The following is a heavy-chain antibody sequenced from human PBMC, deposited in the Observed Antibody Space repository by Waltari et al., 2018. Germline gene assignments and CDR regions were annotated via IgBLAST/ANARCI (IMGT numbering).Heavy chain of an antibody. Sequence: QVQLVESGGGVVQPGRSLRLSCAASGFTFSSYGMHWVRQAPGKGVGWVAVIWYDGSNKYYADSGGGRFTISGDSSRNTVWLQMSSLRVEDTAVYFCAKVLTNWPDVFDVWGQGTSVTVSS. V-gene: IGHV3-33*06. J-gene: IGHJ3*01. CDR3: AKVLTNWPDVFDV. CDR1: GFTFSSYG. CDR2: IWYDGSNK.